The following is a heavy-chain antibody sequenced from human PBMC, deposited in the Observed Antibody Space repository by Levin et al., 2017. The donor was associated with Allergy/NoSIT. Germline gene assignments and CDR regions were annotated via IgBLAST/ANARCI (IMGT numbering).Heavy chain of an antibody. Sequence: GGSLRLSCAASGFTFTDYGFNWVRQAPGKGLEWVSSINTYTGNTAYSGSVKGRFTISRDNARNSVYLQMNSLRAEDTAVYYCAGERGVVADFRHFDYWGQGTLVTISS. J-gene: IGHJ4*02. CDR2: INTYTGNT. V-gene: IGHV3-21*01. CDR1: GFTFTDYG. D-gene: IGHD2-21*01. CDR3: AGERGVVADFRHFDY.